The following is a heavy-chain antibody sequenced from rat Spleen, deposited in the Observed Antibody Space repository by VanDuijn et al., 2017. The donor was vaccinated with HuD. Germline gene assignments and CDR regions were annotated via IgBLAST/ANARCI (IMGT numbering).Heavy chain of an antibody. CDR1: GFTFDDYY. CDR2: FSYDGSST. CDR3: ARAVYLRDWYFDF. V-gene: IGHV5-7*01. D-gene: IGHD2-1*01. J-gene: IGHJ2*01. Sequence: EVQLVESGGGLVQPGRSMKLSCAASGFTFDDYYMAWVRQAPKKGLEWVATFSYDGSSTYYRDSVMGRFTISRDDATGTLYLQMDSLRSEDTATYYCARAVYLRDWYFDFWGQGVMVTVSS.